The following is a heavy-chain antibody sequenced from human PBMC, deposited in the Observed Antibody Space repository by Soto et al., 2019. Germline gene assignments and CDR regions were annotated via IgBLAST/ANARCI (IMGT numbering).Heavy chain of an antibody. Sequence: VESLKISCKGSGYSFTSYWISWLRQMPVKGLEWMGMIDPSDSYTNYSPSFQGHVTISADKSISTAYLQWSSLKASDTAMYYCASGTPYYYYGMDVWGQGTTVTVSS. CDR2: IDPSDSYT. J-gene: IGHJ6*02. V-gene: IGHV5-10-1*01. CDR1: GYSFTSYW. CDR3: ASGTPYYYYGMDV.